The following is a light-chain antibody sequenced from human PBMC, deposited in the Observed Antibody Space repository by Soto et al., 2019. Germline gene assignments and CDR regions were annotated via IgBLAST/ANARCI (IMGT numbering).Light chain of an antibody. CDR2: GAS. Sequence: EIVLSLSQATLSASPGERATLSCRASQRVSSNLAWYQQKPGQAPRLLIYGASTRTTGIPARFSGSGSGREFTLTISSLQSEDFAVYYCQQYNIWRLTFGGGTKVEIK. CDR3: QQYNIWRLT. V-gene: IGKV3-15*01. J-gene: IGKJ4*01. CDR1: QRVSSN.